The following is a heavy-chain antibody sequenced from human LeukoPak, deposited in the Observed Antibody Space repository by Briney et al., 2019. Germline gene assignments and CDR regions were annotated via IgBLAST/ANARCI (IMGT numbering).Heavy chain of an antibody. J-gene: IGHJ4*02. D-gene: IGHD6-19*01. V-gene: IGHV3-23*01. CDR1: GFTFTYSA. CDR2: VSGSGGNT. CDR3: AKSLAVPGSPDQ. Sequence: GGSLRLSCAASGFTFTYSAMTWVRQAPGKGLEWVSTVSGSGGNTYYADSVKGRFTISRDNSENTVSLQMNSLRAQDTAVYYCAKSLAVPGSPDQWGLGTLVTVSS.